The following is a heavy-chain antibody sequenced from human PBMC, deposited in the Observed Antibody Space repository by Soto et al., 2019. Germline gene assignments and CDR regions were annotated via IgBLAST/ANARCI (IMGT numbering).Heavy chain of an antibody. CDR3: ARDCIDRHSSGTTLQHAFDI. CDR2: INPSGGST. V-gene: IGHV1-46*01. D-gene: IGHD3-22*01. CDR1: GYTFTSYY. Sequence: QVQLVQSGAEVKKPGASVKVSCKASGYTFTSYYMHWVRQAPGQGLEWMGIINPSGGSTSYAQKFTGRVTMTRDTSTSTVYMELSSLRSEDTAVYYCARDCIDRHSSGTTLQHAFDIWGQGTMVTVSS. J-gene: IGHJ3*02.